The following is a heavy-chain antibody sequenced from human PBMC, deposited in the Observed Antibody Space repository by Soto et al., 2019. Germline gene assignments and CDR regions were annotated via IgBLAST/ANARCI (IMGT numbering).Heavy chain of an antibody. V-gene: IGHV3-30*03. Sequence: QEQLVESGGGVVQPGSSLTLSCAAFGFTFTTYGMHWVRQAPGKGLEWLAVLSYDGSVKYYADSIIGRSDISRDNSKNTLYLLMHSLRFEYTAVYYFARPQNDFWSGYSPPLGVWGQGTTVAVAS. CDR2: LSYDGSVK. J-gene: IGHJ6*02. CDR1: GFTFTTYG. D-gene: IGHD3-3*01. CDR3: ARPQNDFWSGYSPPLGV.